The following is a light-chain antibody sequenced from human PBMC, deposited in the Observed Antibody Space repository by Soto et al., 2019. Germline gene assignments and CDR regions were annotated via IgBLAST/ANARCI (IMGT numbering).Light chain of an antibody. CDR3: QQYDNLPLT. CDR1: QDITND. J-gene: IGKJ4*01. Sequence: DIQMTQSPSSLSASVGDRVTITCQASQDITNDLNWYQQKPGKAPKVLIYEASNLETGDPSRFSGSVSGTDFTFTISSLQPEDIATYFCQQYDNLPLTFGGGTKVEIK. CDR2: EAS. V-gene: IGKV1-33*01.